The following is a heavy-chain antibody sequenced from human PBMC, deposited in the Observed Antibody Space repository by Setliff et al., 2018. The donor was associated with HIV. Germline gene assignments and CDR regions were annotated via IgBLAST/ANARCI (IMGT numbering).Heavy chain of an antibody. Sequence: TLSLTCTFSGYSISSGYYWGWIRQPPGKGLEWIGSIYHSGSTYYNPSLKSRVTISIDTSKNQFSLELTSVTAADTAVYYCARAGSAAASPLDYWGQGTLVTVSS. CDR1: GYSISSGYY. V-gene: IGHV4-38-2*02. CDR3: ARAGSAAASPLDY. J-gene: IGHJ4*02. D-gene: IGHD6-6*01. CDR2: IYHSGST.